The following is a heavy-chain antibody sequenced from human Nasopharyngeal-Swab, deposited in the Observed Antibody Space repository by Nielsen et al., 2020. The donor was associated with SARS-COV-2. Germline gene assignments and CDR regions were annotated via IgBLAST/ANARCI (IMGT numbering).Heavy chain of an antibody. CDR1: GGSISSGGYY. J-gene: IGHJ2*01. V-gene: IGHV4-31*03. D-gene: IGHD2-15*01. Sequence: SETLSLTCTVSGGSISSGGYYWSWIRQHPGKGLAWIGYIYYSGSTYYNPSLKSRVTISVDTSKNQFSLKLSSVTAADTAVYYCARVLTVVVVAATSYPKWYFDLWGRGTLVTVSS. CDR3: ARVLTVVVVAATSYPKWYFDL. CDR2: IYYSGST.